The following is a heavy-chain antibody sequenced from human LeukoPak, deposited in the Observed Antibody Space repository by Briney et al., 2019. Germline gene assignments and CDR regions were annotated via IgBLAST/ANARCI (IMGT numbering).Heavy chain of an antibody. CDR3: AGVRDYDSSGYHPMDV. CDR2: INPNSGGT. D-gene: IGHD3-22*01. CDR1: GYTFTGYY. V-gene: IGHV1-2*02. J-gene: IGHJ6*03. Sequence: ASVKVSCKAFGYTFTGYYMHWVRQAPGQGLEWMGWINPNSGGTNYAQKFQGRVTMTRDTSISTAYMELSRLRSDDTAVYYCAGVRDYDSSGYHPMDVWGKGTTVTVSS.